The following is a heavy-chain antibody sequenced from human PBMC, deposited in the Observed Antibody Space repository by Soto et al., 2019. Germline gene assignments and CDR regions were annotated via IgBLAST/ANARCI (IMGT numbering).Heavy chain of an antibody. J-gene: IGHJ5*02. CDR3: ARDRYTSSAPFDP. CDR2: INTGNGDT. CDR1: GYTFTAYA. Sequence: ASVKVSCKASGYTFTAYAIHWVRQAPGQRLEWMGWINTGNGDTKYSQNFQGRVAITRDTSASTAYMELSSLRSEDTAVYYCARDRYTSSAPFDPWGQGTLVTVSS. V-gene: IGHV1-3*04. D-gene: IGHD3-16*02.